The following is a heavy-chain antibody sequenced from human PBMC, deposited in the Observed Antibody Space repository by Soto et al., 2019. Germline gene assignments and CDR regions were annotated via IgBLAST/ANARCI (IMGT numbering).Heavy chain of an antibody. D-gene: IGHD3-10*01. CDR2: IYYSGST. Sequence: KPSETLSLTCTVSGGSISSSSYYWGWIRQPPGKGLEWIGSIYYSGSTYYNPSLKSRVTISVDTSKNQFSLKLSSVTAADTAVYYCARGGLWFGGENWCDPGGQGTLVTVST. V-gene: IGHV4-39*01. CDR1: GGSISSSSYY. CDR3: ARGGLWFGGENWCDP. J-gene: IGHJ5*02.